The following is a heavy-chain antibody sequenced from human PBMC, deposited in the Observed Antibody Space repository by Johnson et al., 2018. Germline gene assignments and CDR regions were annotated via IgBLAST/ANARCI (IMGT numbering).Heavy chain of an antibody. J-gene: IGHJ1*01. D-gene: IGHD2-15*01. CDR1: GFTFDDYA. CDR3: ASPAGGGWVQH. Sequence: EVQLLESGGGLVQPGGSLRLSCAASGFTFDDYAMHWVRQAPGKGLEWVSVIYSGGSADYADSVKGRFTISRDNSKNTLYLQMNSLRAEDTAVYYCASPAGGGWVQHWGQGTLVTVSS. V-gene: IGHV3-66*01. CDR2: IYSGGSA.